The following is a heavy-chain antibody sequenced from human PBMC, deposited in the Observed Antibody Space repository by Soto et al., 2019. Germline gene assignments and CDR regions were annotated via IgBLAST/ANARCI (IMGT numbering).Heavy chain of an antibody. CDR2: IYPGDSDT. D-gene: IGHD1-20*01. CDR3: ARLTGGKPLNRWFDP. J-gene: IGHJ5*02. Sequence: GESVKISCKGSGYSFTSYWIGWVRQMPGKGLEWMGIIYPGDSDTRYSPSFQGQVTISADKSISTAYLQWSSLKASDTAMYYCARLTGGKPLNRWFDPWGQGTLVTVSS. V-gene: IGHV5-51*01. CDR1: GYSFTSYW.